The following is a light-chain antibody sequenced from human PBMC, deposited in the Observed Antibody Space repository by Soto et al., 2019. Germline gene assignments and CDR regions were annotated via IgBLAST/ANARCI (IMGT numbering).Light chain of an antibody. CDR3: QTWDTGIWV. J-gene: IGLJ3*02. CDR1: SGHSNYA. V-gene: IGLV4-69*01. Sequence: QPVLTQSPSVSASLGASVKLTCTLTSGHSNYAIGWNQQQPEKGPRYLMKINSDGSHIKGDGIPDRFSGSSSGTERYLTISSLLSEDEADYYCQTWDTGIWVFGGGTKLTVL. CDR2: INSDGSH.